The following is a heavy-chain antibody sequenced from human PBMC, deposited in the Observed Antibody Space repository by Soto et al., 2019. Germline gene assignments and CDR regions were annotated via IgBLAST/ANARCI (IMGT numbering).Heavy chain of an antibody. D-gene: IGHD6-19*01. CDR1: GSTFSSDD. CDR2: ISDSGGST. J-gene: IGHJ4*02. V-gene: IGHV3-23*01. Sequence: EVHLLEYGGGLVQPGGSLRLSCVVSGSTFSSDDMSWVRQAPGRGLEWVSGISDSGGSTYYADSVKGRFTISRDNAKNTLYLRMKSLRVEDTALYYCAKDGGWSLAVAGLFDYWGPGTQVTVSS. CDR3: AKDGGWSLAVAGLFDY.